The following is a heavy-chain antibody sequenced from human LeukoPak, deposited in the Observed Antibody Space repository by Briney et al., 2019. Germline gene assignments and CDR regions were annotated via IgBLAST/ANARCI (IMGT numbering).Heavy chain of an antibody. V-gene: IGHV3-11*04. Sequence: NPGGSLRLSCAASGFTFSDYYMSWIRQAPGKGLEWVSYISSSGSTIYYADSVKGRFTISRDNAKNSLYLQMNSLRAEDTAVYYCARDLYDYVWGSYRYKPLDYWGQGTLVTVSS. J-gene: IGHJ4*02. CDR1: GFTFSDYY. CDR2: ISSSGSTI. D-gene: IGHD3-16*02. CDR3: ARDLYDYVWGSYRYKPLDY.